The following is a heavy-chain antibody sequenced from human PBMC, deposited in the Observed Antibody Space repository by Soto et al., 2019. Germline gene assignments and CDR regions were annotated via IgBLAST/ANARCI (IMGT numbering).Heavy chain of an antibody. V-gene: IGHV4-39*01. CDR1: GGSISSSSYY. J-gene: IGHJ3*02. Sequence: SETLSLTCTVSGGSISSSSYYWGWIRQPPGKGLEWIGSIYYSGSTYYNPSLKSRVTISVDTSKNQFSLKLSSVTAADTAVYYCARHVTMIVVVINAFDIWGQGTMVTVS. CDR3: ARHVTMIVVVINAFDI. CDR2: IYYSGST. D-gene: IGHD3-22*01.